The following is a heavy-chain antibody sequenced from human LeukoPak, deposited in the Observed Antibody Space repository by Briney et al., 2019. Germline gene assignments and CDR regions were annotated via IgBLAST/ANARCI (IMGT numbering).Heavy chain of an antibody. V-gene: IGHV4-4*07. D-gene: IGHD3-10*01. CDR1: GGSISSYY. CDR2: IYTSGST. Sequence: SETLSLTCTVSGGSISSYYWSWIRQPAGKGLEWIGRIYTSGSTNYNPSLKSRVTMSVDTSKNQFSLKLSSVTAADTAVYYCARDRDSGFGESNFDYWGQGTLFTVSS. CDR3: ARDRDSGFGESNFDY. J-gene: IGHJ4*02.